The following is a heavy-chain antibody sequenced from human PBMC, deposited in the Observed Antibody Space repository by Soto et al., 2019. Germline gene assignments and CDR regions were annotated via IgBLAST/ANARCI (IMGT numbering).Heavy chain of an antibody. J-gene: IGHJ3*02. CDR1: GGSISKYY. CDR3: ARDRSDSLNSFDAFDI. Sequence: SETLSLTCTVSGGSISKYYWSWIRQPGGKGLEWIGRIYTSGSTDYNPSLKGRVTISIDTSKSQFSLKVASMTAADTAVYYCARDRSDSLNSFDAFDIWGQGTMVTVSS. V-gene: IGHV4-4*07. D-gene: IGHD3-22*01. CDR2: IYTSGST.